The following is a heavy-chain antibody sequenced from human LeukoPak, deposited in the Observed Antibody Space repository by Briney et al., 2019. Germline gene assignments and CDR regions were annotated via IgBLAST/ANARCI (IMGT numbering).Heavy chain of an antibody. CDR3: TSYIAAAGRTKAFDI. CDR1: GFTFSSYE. V-gene: IGHV3-73*01. D-gene: IGHD6-13*01. CDR2: IRSKANSYAT. J-gene: IGHJ3*02. Sequence: GGSLRLSCAASGFTFSSYEMNWVRQASGKGLEWVGRIRSKANSYATAYAASVKGRFTISRDDSKNTAYLQMNSLKTEDTAVYYCTSYIAAAGRTKAFDIWGQGTMVAVSS.